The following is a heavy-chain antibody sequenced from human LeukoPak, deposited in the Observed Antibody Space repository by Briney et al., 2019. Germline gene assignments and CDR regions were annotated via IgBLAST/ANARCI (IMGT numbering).Heavy chain of an antibody. J-gene: IGHJ3*02. Sequence: SETLSLTCTVSGGSISSTNYYWGWIRQSPGKGLEWIGSMYYGGSTYSNPSLKSRVTISVDTSKNHFSLKLSSVTAADTAVYYCARGELLRLAAFDIWGQGTMVTVSS. CDR2: MYYGGST. CDR1: GGSISSTNYY. CDR3: ARGELLRLAAFDI. V-gene: IGHV4-39*07. D-gene: IGHD1-26*01.